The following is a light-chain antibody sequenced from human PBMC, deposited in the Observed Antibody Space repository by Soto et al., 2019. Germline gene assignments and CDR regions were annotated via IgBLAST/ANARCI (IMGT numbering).Light chain of an antibody. CDR2: GAS. CDR3: QQYGSSPRT. Sequence: EIVLTQSPGTLSLSPGERATLSCRASQTVSTNYLAWYQQKPGQAPRLLIYGASKRATGIPDRFSGSGSGTDFTLTISSLEPEDFAVYYCQQYGSSPRTFGQGTKV. V-gene: IGKV3-20*01. CDR1: QTVSTNY. J-gene: IGKJ1*01.